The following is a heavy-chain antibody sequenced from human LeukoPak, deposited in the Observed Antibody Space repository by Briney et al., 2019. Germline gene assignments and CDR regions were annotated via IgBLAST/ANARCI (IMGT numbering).Heavy chain of an antibody. J-gene: IGHJ5*02. D-gene: IGHD6-13*01. CDR1: GGSISRYY. V-gene: IGHV4-59*08. CDR2: IYYSGST. CDR3: ARHPLRIAAALNWFDP. Sequence: SETLSLTCTVSGGSISRYYWSWIRQPPGKGLEWIGYIYYSGSTNYNPSLKSRVTISVDTSKNQFSLKLSSVTAADTAVYYCARHPLRIAAALNWFDPWGQGTLVTVSS.